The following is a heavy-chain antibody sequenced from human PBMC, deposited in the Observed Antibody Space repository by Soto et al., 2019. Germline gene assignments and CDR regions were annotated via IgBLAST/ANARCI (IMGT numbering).Heavy chain of an antibody. CDR2: IYHSGST. Sequence: QVQLQESGPGLVKPSGTLSLTCAVSGGSISSSNWWSWVRQPPGKGLEWIGAIYHSGSTNYNPSPKSRVTISVDRYKNQFSLKLSSVTAADTAVYYCARSWVVTTFPRRMTNWFDPWGQGTLVTVSS. V-gene: IGHV4-4*02. CDR3: ARSWVVTTFPRRMTNWFDP. CDR1: GGSISSSNW. J-gene: IGHJ5*02. D-gene: IGHD4-4*01.